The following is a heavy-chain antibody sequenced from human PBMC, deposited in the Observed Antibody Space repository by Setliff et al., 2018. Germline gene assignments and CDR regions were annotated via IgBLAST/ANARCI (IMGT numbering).Heavy chain of an antibody. Sequence: PSETLSLTCTVSGGSISSGSYYWGWIRQPPRKGLEWIGSIHYSGSTYYNPSLKSRVTISVDTSKNQFSLKLDSVIVADTAVYYCARRGTTAFDFWGLGTLVTSPQ. CDR1: GGSISSGSYY. CDR3: ARRGTTAFDF. V-gene: IGHV4-39*01. J-gene: IGHJ4*02. CDR2: IHYSGST. D-gene: IGHD4-4*01.